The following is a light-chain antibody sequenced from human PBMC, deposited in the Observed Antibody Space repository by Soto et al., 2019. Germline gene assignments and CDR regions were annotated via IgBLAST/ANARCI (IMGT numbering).Light chain of an antibody. CDR1: QTVSNK. CDR3: QQRNIWPPVT. J-gene: IGKJ5*01. Sequence: EIVLTQSPATLSSSPGERATLSCRASQTVSNKLAWYQHKPGQAPRLLIYDTSNRATGIPARFSGSGSGADFTLTISSLEPEDFAVYYCQQRNIWPPVTFGQGTRLEI. CDR2: DTS. V-gene: IGKV3-11*01.